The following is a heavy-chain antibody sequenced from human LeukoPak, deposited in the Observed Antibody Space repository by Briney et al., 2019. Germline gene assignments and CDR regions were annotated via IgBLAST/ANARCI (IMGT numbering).Heavy chain of an antibody. J-gene: IGHJ4*02. D-gene: IGHD5-12*01. V-gene: IGHV1-69*05. CDR1: GGTFISYA. Sequence: SVTVPYKASGGTFISYAISWVRQAPGQGLAWMGGIIPIFGTANYAQKFHGRVTITTDESTSTAYMELSSLRSEDTAVYYCAREAGGLDIVATISCFDHWGQGTLVTVSS. CDR3: AREAGGLDIVATISCFDH. CDR2: IIPIFGTA.